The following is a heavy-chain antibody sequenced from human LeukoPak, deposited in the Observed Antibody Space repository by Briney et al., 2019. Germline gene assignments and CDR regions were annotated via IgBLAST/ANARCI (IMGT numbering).Heavy chain of an antibody. Sequence: SETLSLTCTVSGGSISSGGYYWSWIRQHPGKGLEWIGYISYSGSTYYNPSLKSRVTISVDTSKNQFSLKLSSVTAADTAVYYCASGGDPLTRYFQHWGQGTLVTVSS. CDR2: ISYSGST. CDR1: GGSISSGGYY. V-gene: IGHV4-31*03. D-gene: IGHD2-21*02. CDR3: ASGGDPLTRYFQH. J-gene: IGHJ1*01.